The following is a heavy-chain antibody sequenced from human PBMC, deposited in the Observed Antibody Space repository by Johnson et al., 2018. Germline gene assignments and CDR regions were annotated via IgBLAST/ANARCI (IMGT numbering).Heavy chain of an antibody. CDR2: ISYDGSNK. CDR1: GFTFSSYG. Sequence: QLVETGGGVVQPGRSLRLSCAASGFTFSSYGMHWVRQAPGKGLAWVAVISYDGSNKYYADSVKGRFTISRDNSKNPLYLQMNSLGAEGTAVYYCAKEGGMEWEYYGPFQYWGPGTLVTVSS. V-gene: IGHV3-30*18. D-gene: IGHD1-26*01. CDR3: AKEGGMEWEYYGPFQY. J-gene: IGHJ1*01.